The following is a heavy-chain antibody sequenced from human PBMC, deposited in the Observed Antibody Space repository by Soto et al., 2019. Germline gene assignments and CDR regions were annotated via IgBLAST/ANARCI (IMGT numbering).Heavy chain of an antibody. V-gene: IGHV1-2*04. Sequence: QVQLVQSGAEVKKPGASVKVSCKASGYTFTGYYMHWVRQAPGQGLEWMGWINPNSGGTNYAQKFQGWVTMTRDTSISTAYRELSRLRADDTAVYYCARDESPGGYYYGMDVWGQGTTVTVSS. D-gene: IGHD3-16*01. CDR3: ARDESPGGYYYGMDV. CDR1: GYTFTGYY. J-gene: IGHJ6*02. CDR2: INPNSGGT.